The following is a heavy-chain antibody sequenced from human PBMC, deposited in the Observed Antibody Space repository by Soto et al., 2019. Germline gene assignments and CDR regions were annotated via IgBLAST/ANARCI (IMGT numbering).Heavy chain of an antibody. Sequence: GASVKVSCKASGYTFTSYYMHWVRQAPGQGLEWMGIINPSGGSTSYAQKFQGRVTMTRDTSTSTVYMELSSLRSEDTAVYYCASPIAAAGYYYYGMDVWGQGTTVTVSS. CDR1: GYTFTSYY. J-gene: IGHJ6*02. CDR3: ASPIAAAGYYYYGMDV. D-gene: IGHD6-13*01. CDR2: INPSGGST. V-gene: IGHV1-46*01.